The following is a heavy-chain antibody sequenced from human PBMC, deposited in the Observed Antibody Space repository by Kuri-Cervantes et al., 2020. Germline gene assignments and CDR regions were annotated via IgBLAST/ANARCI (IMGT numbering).Heavy chain of an antibody. CDR3: ARGSGSTSDY. V-gene: IGHV1-3*01. J-gene: IGHJ4*02. CDR1: GYTFINYA. Sequence: ASVKVSCKAPGYTFINYAVHWVRQAPGQGLEWMGWINAETGNTQYSQKFQGRVTITRDTSISTAYMELSRLRSDDTAVYYCARGSGSTSDYWGQGTLVTVSS. D-gene: IGHD3-10*01. CDR2: INAETGNT.